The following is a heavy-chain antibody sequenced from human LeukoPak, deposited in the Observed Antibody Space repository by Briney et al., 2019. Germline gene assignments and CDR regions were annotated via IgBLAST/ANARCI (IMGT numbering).Heavy chain of an antibody. D-gene: IGHD3-22*01. V-gene: IGHV3-30-3*01. CDR3: ARGSNPRGNYYDSSGSYFDY. J-gene: IGHJ4*02. CDR1: GLTFSSHA. CDR2: VSYNGANK. Sequence: GGSLRLSCAASGLTFSSHAMHWVRQAPGKGLEWVALVSYNGANKYYADSVMGRFTVSRDNSKNTVYLQMNSLRAEDTAVYYCARGSNPRGNYYDSSGSYFDYWGQGTLVTVSS.